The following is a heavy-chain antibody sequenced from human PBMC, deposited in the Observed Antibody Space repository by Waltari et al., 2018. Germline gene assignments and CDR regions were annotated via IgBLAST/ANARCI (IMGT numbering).Heavy chain of an antibody. Sequence: EVQLVESGGDLVQPGGSLRLACVASGLSFSTYPMNWGRQAPGKGLDWISFISSGSGIIYYADSVKGRFIISRDNAKNSLFLQMNSLRDGDTAVYYCARGGSMDVWGQGTTVIVSS. J-gene: IGHJ6*02. CDR3: ARGGSMDV. D-gene: IGHD3-16*01. V-gene: IGHV3-48*02. CDR2: ISSGSGII. CDR1: GLSFSTYP.